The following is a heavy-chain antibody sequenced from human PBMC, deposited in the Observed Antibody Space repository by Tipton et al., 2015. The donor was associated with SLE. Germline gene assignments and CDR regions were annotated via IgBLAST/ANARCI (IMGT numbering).Heavy chain of an antibody. CDR1: GFTFSNYW. CDR2: INAGGVNA. V-gene: IGHV3-74*01. D-gene: IGHD4-17*01. J-gene: IGHJ4*02. Sequence: SLRLSCAASGFTFSNYWMHWVRQDPGKEPVWVSRINAGGVNAGYTDSVKGRFTISRDDARNTLYLEMNNLRPEDTAVYYCVRGGDFALVHWGQGTLVAVSS. CDR3: VRGGDFALVH.